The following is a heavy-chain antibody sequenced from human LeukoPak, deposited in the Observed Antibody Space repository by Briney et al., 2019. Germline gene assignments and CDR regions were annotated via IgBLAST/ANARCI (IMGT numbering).Heavy chain of an antibody. CDR1: GYSFTGFS. D-gene: IGHD6-6*01. V-gene: IGHV1-2*02. CDR3: ARSKLYSSSYYYYGMDV. Sequence: ASVKVSCRASGYSFTGFSMHWVRQAPGQGLEWMGWINPNSGGTNYAQKFQGRVTMTRDTSISTAYMELSRLRSDDTAVYYCARSKLYSSSYYYYGMDVWGQGTTVTVSS. CDR2: INPNSGGT. J-gene: IGHJ6*02.